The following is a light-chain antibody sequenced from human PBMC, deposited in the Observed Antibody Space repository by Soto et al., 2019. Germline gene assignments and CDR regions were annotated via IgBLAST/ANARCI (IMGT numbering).Light chain of an antibody. J-gene: IGLJ2*01. V-gene: IGLV1-44*01. CDR2: SNN. CDR3: AAWDDRLNGGV. Sequence: QSVLTQPPSASGTPGQRVTISCSGSSSNIGSNTVNWYQQLPGTAPKLLIYSNNQRPSGVPDRFSGSKSGTSASLAISGLQAEDDADYYCAAWDDRLNGGVFGGGTKLTVL. CDR1: SSNIGSNT.